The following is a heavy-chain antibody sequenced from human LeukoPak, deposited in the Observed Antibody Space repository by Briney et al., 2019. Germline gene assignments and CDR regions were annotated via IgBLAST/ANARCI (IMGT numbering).Heavy chain of an antibody. Sequence: HPGGSLRLSCAASGFTLSSSAMHWVRQAPGNGLEWVAFMSYDGINKYYADFVKGRFTISRDNSKNTLYLQMNSLRPEDTAMYYCANAGRHSSSTISCGMDVWGQGTTVTVSS. CDR1: GFTLSSSA. D-gene: IGHD6-13*01. CDR2: MSYDGINK. V-gene: IGHV3-30-3*01. CDR3: ANAGRHSSSTISCGMDV. J-gene: IGHJ6*02.